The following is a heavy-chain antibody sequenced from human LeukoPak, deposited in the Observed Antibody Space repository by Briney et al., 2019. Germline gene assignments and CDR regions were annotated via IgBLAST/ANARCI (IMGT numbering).Heavy chain of an antibody. CDR1: GFIFNKHC. Sequence: GGSLRLSCAASGFIFNKHCMTWVRQAPGKGLEWVANIKHDASEINYVDSVKGRFTISRDNAKNSLYLQMNSLRAEDTAVYYCARDGGGEGFDPWGQGTLVTVSS. CDR2: IKHDASEI. D-gene: IGHD2-21*01. V-gene: IGHV3-7*01. CDR3: ARDGGGEGFDP. J-gene: IGHJ5*02.